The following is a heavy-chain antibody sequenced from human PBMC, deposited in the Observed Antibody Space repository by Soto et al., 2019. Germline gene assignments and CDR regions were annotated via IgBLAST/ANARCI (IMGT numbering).Heavy chain of an antibody. CDR1: GFTFSSYW. J-gene: IGHJ6*02. Sequence: GGSLRLSCAASGFTFSSYWMHWVRQAPGKGLVWVSRINSDGSSTSYADSVKGRFTISRDNAKNTLYLQMNSLRAEDTAVYYCARDGAVTTYYYYYGMDVWGQGTTVTVSS. V-gene: IGHV3-74*01. CDR3: ARDGAVTTYYYYYGMDV. D-gene: IGHD4-17*01. CDR2: INSDGSST.